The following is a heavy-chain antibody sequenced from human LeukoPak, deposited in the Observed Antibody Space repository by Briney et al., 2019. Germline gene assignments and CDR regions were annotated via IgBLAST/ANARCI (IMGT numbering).Heavy chain of an antibody. J-gene: IGHJ4*02. CDR3: ARGGEQQLEFDY. Sequence: PSETLSLTCTVFGGSISSGDYYWSWIRQPPGKGLEWIGYIYYSGSTYYNPSLKSRVTISVDTSKNQFSLKLSSVTAADTAVYYCARGGEQQLEFDYWGQGTLVTVSS. CDR1: GGSISSGDYY. CDR2: IYYSGST. V-gene: IGHV4-30-4*01. D-gene: IGHD6-13*01.